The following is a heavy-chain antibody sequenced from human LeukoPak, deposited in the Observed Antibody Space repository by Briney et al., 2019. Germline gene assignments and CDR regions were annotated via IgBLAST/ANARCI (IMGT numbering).Heavy chain of an antibody. CDR2: ISNNGGYT. Sequence: GGSLRLSCAASGFTFSSSAMSWVRQAPGKGLEWVSAISNNGGYTYYADSVKGRFTISRDNSKNTLYLQMNSLRAEDTAVYYCAKGSRWQRHYYYGMDVWGQGTTVTVSS. CDR3: AKGSRWQRHYYYGMDV. D-gene: IGHD4-23*01. J-gene: IGHJ6*02. CDR1: GFTFSSSA. V-gene: IGHV3-23*01.